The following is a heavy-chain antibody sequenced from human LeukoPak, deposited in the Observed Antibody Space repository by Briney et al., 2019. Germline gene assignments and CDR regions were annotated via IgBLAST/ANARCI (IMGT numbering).Heavy chain of an antibody. D-gene: IGHD4-17*01. CDR2: IYYSGGT. V-gene: IGHV4-39*07. CDR1: GGSISSSSYY. J-gene: IGHJ4*02. CDR3: ARDRMTTVDY. Sequence: SETLSLTCTVSGGSISSSSYYWGWIRQPPGKGLEWIGSIYYSGGTYYNPSLKSRVTISVDTSKNQFSLKLSSVTAADTAVYYCARDRMTTVDYWGQGTLVTVSS.